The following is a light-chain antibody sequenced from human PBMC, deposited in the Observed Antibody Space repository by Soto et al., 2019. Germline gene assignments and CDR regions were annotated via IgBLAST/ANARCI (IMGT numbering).Light chain of an antibody. CDR2: DAS. V-gene: IGKV3-11*01. CDR3: QXXXXXXLT. Sequence: EIVLTQSPATLSLSPGERATLSCRASQSVSSYLAWYQQKPGQAPRLLIYDASNRATGIPARFSGRGSGTDFTLXXXXXXXXDFAVYYCQXXXXXXLTFG. J-gene: IGKJ5*01. CDR1: QSVSSY.